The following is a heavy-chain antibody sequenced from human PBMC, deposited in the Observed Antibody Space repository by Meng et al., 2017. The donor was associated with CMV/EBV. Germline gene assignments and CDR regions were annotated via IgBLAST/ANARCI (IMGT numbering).Heavy chain of an antibody. CDR2: INPNSGGT. V-gene: IGHV1-2*02. J-gene: IGHJ4*02. CDR1: GYTFTGYY. D-gene: IGHD3-22*01. CDR3: ARARVVIRSKDDSSSPYHY. Sequence: ASVKVSCKASGYTFTGYYMHWVRQAPGQGLEWMGWINPNSGGTNYAQKFQGRVTMTRDTSISTAYMEPSRLRSDDTAVYYCARARVVIRSKDDSSSPYHYWGQGTLVTVSS.